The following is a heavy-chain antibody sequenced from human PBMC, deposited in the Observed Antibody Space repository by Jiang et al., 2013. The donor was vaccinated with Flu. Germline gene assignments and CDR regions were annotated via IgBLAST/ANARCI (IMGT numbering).Heavy chain of an antibody. CDR2: IIPIFGTA. CDR1: GYTFTSYY. CDR3: ARAPPNIAVAGTH. D-gene: IGHD6-19*01. J-gene: IGHJ4*02. V-gene: IGHV1-69*01. Sequence: SGYTFTSYYMHWVRQAPGQGLEWMGGIIPIFGTANYAQKFQGRVTITADESTSTAYMELSSLRSEDTAVYYCARAPPNIAVAGTHWGQGTLVTVSS.